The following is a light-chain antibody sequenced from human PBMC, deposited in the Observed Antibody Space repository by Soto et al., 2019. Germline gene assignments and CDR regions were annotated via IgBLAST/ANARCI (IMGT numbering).Light chain of an antibody. Sequence: QSALTQPASVSGSPGQSITISCTGVRRDVVGYNYVSWYQQHPGKAPKLLIYEASNRPSGVSSRFSGSKSGNTASLTISGLRAEDEADYYCSSYTTSGTLVFGTGTKVTVL. CDR1: RRDVVGYNY. CDR3: SSYTTSGTLV. V-gene: IGLV2-14*01. J-gene: IGLJ1*01. CDR2: EAS.